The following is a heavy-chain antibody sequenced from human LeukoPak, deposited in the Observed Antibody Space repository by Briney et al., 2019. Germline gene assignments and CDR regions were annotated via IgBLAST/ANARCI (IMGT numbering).Heavy chain of an antibody. CDR1: GFTFCRYE. CDR3: ARVAGNGSYSGGGY. CDR2: ISSSGSTI. Sequence: GGSLRLSCAASGFTFCRYEMNWVRQAPGEGLEGVSYISSSGSTIYYADSVKGRFTISRDNAKNSLYLQMNSLRAEDTAVYYCARVAGNGSYSGGGYWGQGTLVTVSS. V-gene: IGHV3-48*03. D-gene: IGHD1-26*01. J-gene: IGHJ4*02.